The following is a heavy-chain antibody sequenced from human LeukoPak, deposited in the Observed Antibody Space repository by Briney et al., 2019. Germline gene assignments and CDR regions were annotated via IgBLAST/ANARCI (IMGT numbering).Heavy chain of an antibody. CDR1: GFTFSNAW. J-gene: IGHJ6*03. Sequence: GGSLRLSCAASGFTFSNAWMSWVRQAPGKGLEWVGRIKSKTDGGTTDYAAPVKGRFTISRDDSKNTLYLQMNSLKTEDTAVYYCTEERYCDSSGYRHQYYYYMDVWGKGTTVTVSS. CDR2: IKSKTDGGTT. V-gene: IGHV3-15*01. D-gene: IGHD3-22*01. CDR3: TEERYCDSSGYRHQYYYYMDV.